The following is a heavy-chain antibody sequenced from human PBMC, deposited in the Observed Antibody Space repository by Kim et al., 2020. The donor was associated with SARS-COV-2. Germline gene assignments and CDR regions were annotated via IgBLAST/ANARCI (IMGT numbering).Heavy chain of an antibody. CDR3: ARDPLHELTLLGDSYPYYGMDV. CDR2: IYYSGST. V-gene: IGHV4-39*07. Sequence: SETLSLTCTVSGGSISSSSYYWGWIRQPPGKGLEWIGSIYYSGSTYYNPSLKSRVTMSVDTSKNQFSLKLSSVTAADTAVYYCARDPLHELTLLGDSYPYYGMDVWGQGTTVTVSS. J-gene: IGHJ6*02. CDR1: GGSISSSSYY. D-gene: IGHD3-10*01.